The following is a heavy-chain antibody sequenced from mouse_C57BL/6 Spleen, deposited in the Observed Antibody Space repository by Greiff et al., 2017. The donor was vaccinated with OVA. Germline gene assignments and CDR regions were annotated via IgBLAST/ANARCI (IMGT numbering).Heavy chain of an antibody. CDR3: ARPLGY. V-gene: IGHV1-50*01. Sequence: QVQLQQPGAELVKPGASVKLSCKASGYTFTSYWMQWVKQRPGQGLEWIGEIDPSDSYTNYNQKFKGKATLTVDTSSSTAYMQLSSLTSEDSAVYYCARPLGYWGQGTLVTVSA. CDR1: GYTFTSYW. CDR2: IDPSDSYT. J-gene: IGHJ3*01.